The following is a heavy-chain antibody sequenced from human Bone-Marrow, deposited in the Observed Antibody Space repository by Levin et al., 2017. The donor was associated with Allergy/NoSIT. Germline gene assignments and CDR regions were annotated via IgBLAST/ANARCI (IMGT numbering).Heavy chain of an antibody. V-gene: IGHV1-46*01. CDR2: IKLSGGDT. J-gene: IGHJ5*02. D-gene: IGHD4-23*01. CDR1: GYAFTNYY. Sequence: GESLKISCKASGYAFTNYYMHWVRQAPGQGLEWMGIIKLSGGDTIYAQKFQGRLTMTRDTSTTTVYMDLSSLRSDDTAVYYCARVSEATVITPPFGPWGQGTLVTVSS. CDR3: ARVSEATVITPPFGP.